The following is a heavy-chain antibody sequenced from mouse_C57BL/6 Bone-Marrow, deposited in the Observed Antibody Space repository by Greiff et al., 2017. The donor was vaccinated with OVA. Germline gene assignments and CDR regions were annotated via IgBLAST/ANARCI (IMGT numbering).Heavy chain of an antibody. CDR2: LYPVDGDT. CDR1: GYAFSSYW. V-gene: IGHV1-80*01. CDR3: ARWGYYGLFYWYVDV. J-gene: IGHJ1*03. Sequence: QVQLQQSGAELVKPGASVKISCTASGYAFSSYWMNWVKQRPGKGLAWIGQLYPVDGDTNYNGKFKGKATLTADKSSSTAYMQLSSLTSEDSAVDFCARWGYYGLFYWYVDVWGTGTTVTVSS. D-gene: IGHD1-1*01.